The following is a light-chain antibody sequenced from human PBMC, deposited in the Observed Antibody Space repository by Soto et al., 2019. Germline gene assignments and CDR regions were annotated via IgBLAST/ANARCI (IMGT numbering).Light chain of an antibody. CDR2: GAS. J-gene: IGKJ4*01. Sequence: EIVLTQSPGTLSLSPGERATLSCRASQSVSSSYLAWYQQKPGQAPRLLIYGASSRATGIPDRFSGSGSGTDFTLTISRLEPEGFAVYYCQQYRSSPPLTFGGGTKVDIK. CDR3: QQYRSSPPLT. V-gene: IGKV3-20*01. CDR1: QSVSSSY.